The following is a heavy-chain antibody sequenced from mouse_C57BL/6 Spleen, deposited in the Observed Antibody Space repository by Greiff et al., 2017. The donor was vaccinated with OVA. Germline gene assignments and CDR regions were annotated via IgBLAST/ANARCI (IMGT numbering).Heavy chain of an antibody. CDR1: GYTFTSYW. Sequence: QVQLQQPGAELVMPGASVKLSCKASGYTFTSYWMHWVKQRPGQGLEWIGEIDPSDSYTNYNQKFKGKSTLTVDKSSSTAYMQLSSLTSEDSAVYYCARKRRDYFDYWGKGTTLTVSS. J-gene: IGHJ2*01. CDR3: ARKRRDYFDY. CDR2: IDPSDSYT. D-gene: IGHD1-2*01. V-gene: IGHV1-69*01.